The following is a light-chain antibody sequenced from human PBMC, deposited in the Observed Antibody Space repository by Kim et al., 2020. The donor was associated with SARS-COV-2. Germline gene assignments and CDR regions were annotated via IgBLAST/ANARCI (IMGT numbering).Light chain of an antibody. V-gene: IGLV2-14*01. CDR3: SSYTTLFTWV. CDR2: EVN. CDR1: DSDVGGYKY. J-gene: IGLJ3*02. Sequence: QSAPTQPASVSGSPGQSITISCSGTDSDVGGYKYVSWYQQHPGKSPKLLIFEVNQRPSGVSDRFSGSKSGNTASLTISGLQIEDEADYYCSSYTTLFTWVFGGGTKVTVL.